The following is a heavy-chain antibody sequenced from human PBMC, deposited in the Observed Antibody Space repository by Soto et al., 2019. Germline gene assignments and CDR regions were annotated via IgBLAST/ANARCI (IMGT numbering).Heavy chain of an antibody. D-gene: IGHD6-13*01. J-gene: IGHJ6*02. CDR1: GGTFSSYF. CDR2: IIPGFGSA. Sequence: QVQLVQSGAEVKKAGSSVKVSCKVSGGTFSSYFINWVRQAPGQGLEWVGGIIPGFGSASFAEKFQGRVTITADESTSTAYMELRSLRSDDTAVYYCARETPSAAAAYFFYGLDVWGQGTTVTVPS. V-gene: IGHV1-69*01. CDR3: ARETPSAAAAYFFYGLDV.